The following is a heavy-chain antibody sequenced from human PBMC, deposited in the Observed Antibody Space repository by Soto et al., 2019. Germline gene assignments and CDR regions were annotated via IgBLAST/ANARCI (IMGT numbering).Heavy chain of an antibody. J-gene: IGHJ4*02. D-gene: IGHD3-3*01. V-gene: IGHV3-23*01. CDR2: ISGSGGST. CDR1: GFTFSSYA. Sequence: GGSLRLSCAASGFTFSSYAMSWVRQAPGKGLEWVSAISGSGGSTYYADSVKGRFTNFRANSKNTLFLQMNSLRAEATAVYYCAKDDATRITIFGVVIIPASNFDYWGQGTLVTVSS. CDR3: AKDDATRITIFGVVIIPASNFDY.